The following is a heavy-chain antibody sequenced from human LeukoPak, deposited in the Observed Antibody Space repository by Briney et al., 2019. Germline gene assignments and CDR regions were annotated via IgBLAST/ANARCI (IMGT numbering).Heavy chain of an antibody. D-gene: IGHD1-26*01. Sequence: ASVKVSCKASGGTFSSYAISWVRQAPGQGLEWMGRIIPIFGTANYAQKFQGRATITTDESTSTAYMELSSLRSEDTAVYYCARDWWELNNWFDPWGQGTLVTVSS. J-gene: IGHJ5*02. V-gene: IGHV1-69*05. CDR3: ARDWWELNNWFDP. CDR1: GGTFSSYA. CDR2: IIPIFGTA.